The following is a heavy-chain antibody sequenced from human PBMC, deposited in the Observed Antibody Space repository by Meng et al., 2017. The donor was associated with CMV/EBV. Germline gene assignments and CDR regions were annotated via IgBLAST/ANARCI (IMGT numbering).Heavy chain of an antibody. Sequence: SVKVSCKASGGTFSSYTISWVRQAPGQGLEWMGRIIPILGIANYAQKFQGRVTITTDESTSTAYMELSSLRSEDTAVYYCARERGYSYDPYAFDIWGQGTMVTVSS. CDR3: ARERGYSYDPYAFDI. V-gene: IGHV1-69*16. J-gene: IGHJ3*02. CDR2: IIPILGIA. D-gene: IGHD5-18*01. CDR1: GGTFSSYT.